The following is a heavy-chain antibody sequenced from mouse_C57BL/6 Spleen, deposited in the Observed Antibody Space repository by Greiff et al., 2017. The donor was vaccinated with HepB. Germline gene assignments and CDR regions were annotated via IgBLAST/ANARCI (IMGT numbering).Heavy chain of an antibody. CDR1: GYTFTSYW. J-gene: IGHJ3*01. Sequence: VQLQQPGAELMKPGASVKMSCKASGYTFTSYWITWVKQRPGQGLEWIGDIYPGSGSTNYNEKFKSKATLTVDTSSSTAYMQLSSLTSEDSAVYYCARNGLDDYDGFAYWGQGTLVTVSA. D-gene: IGHD2-4*01. CDR2: IYPGSGST. V-gene: IGHV1-55*01. CDR3: ARNGLDDYDGFAY.